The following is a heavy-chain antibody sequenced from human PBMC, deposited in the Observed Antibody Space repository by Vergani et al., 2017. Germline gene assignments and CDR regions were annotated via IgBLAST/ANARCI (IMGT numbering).Heavy chain of an antibody. CDR3: ARHSTVEWLVKLGWIDP. CDR1: GASIRSSNYY. CDR2: IYYSGST. V-gene: IGHV4-39*01. Sequence: QLQLQESGPGLVTPSATLSLICSVSGASIRSSNYYWGWIRQPPGNGLEWIASIYYSGSTYYNPSPKSRVTISVDTSKNQFSLKLSSVTAADTAVYFCARHSTVEWLVKLGWIDPWGQGILVTVSS. D-gene: IGHD6-19*01. J-gene: IGHJ5*02.